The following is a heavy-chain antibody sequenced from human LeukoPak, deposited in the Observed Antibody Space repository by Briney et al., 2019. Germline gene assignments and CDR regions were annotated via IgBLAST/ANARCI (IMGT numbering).Heavy chain of an antibody. V-gene: IGHV4-38-2*02. Sequence: SETLSLTCTVSGHSISSGYYWGWIRQPPGKGLEWIGSIYHSGSTYYNPSLKSRVTISVDTSKNQFSLKLSSVTAADTAVYYCARAEPLWSNWYFDLWGRGTLVTVSS. CDR1: GHSISSGYY. D-gene: IGHD5-18*01. CDR3: ARAEPLWSNWYFDL. J-gene: IGHJ2*01. CDR2: IYHSGST.